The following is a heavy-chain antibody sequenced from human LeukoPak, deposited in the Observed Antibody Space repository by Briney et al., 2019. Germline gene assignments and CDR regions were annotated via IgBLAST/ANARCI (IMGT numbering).Heavy chain of an antibody. V-gene: IGHV3-23*01. CDR1: GFTVSSNY. J-gene: IGHJ3*02. CDR3: AKEEVTRLDAFDI. CDR2: ISGSGGST. Sequence: PGGSLRLSCAASGFTVSSNYMSWVRQAPGKGLEWVSAISGSGGSTYYADSVKGRFTISRDNSKNTLYLQMNSLRAEDTAVYYCAKEEVTRLDAFDIWGQGTMVTVSS. D-gene: IGHD4-23*01.